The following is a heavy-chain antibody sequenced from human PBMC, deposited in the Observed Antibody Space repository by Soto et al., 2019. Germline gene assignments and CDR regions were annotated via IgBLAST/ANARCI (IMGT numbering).Heavy chain of an antibody. J-gene: IGHJ4*02. Sequence: VQLLESGGQLVKPGGSLRLSCAASGFTFGSYAMHWVRQTPEKGLEWVSGISGSGTNSYFAESMKGRFTVSRDNSKNSFYLEMTGLRGDDTAVYYCAKGRSSAPDYYFDYWGQGTLVTVSS. V-gene: IGHV3-23*01. D-gene: IGHD3-10*01. CDR3: AKGRSSAPDYYFDY. CDR1: GFTFGSYA. CDR2: ISGSGTNS.